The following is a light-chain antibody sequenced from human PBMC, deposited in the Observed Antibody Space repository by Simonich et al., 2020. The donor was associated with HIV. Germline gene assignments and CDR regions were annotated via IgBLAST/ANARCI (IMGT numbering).Light chain of an antibody. V-gene: IGKV4-1*01. Sequence: DIVMTQSPDSLAVSLGVRATINCKSSQSVLYSANNKNYLAWYQQKPGPPPKLLMYWDSTRASVVPDRFSGSGSGTDFTLTISSLQAEYVSVYFCQQCHTHPHTFGQGTKLEIK. J-gene: IGKJ2*01. CDR3: QQCHTHPHT. CDR2: WDS. CDR1: QSVLYSANNKNY.